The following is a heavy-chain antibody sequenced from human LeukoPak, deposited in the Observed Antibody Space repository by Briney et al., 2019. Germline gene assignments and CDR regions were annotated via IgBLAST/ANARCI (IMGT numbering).Heavy chain of an antibody. Sequence: GESLKNSCKGSGYSFTSYWISWVRQMPGKGLEWMGRIGPSDSYTNYSPSFQGHVTISADKSISTAYLQWSSLKASDTAMYYCARLYYGSGDQFDYWGQGTLVTVSS. J-gene: IGHJ4*02. V-gene: IGHV5-10-1*01. CDR3: ARLYYGSGDQFDY. D-gene: IGHD3-10*01. CDR1: GYSFTSYW. CDR2: IGPSDSYT.